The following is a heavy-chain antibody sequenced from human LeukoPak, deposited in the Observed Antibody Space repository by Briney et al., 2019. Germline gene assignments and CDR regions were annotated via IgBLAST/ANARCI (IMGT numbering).Heavy chain of an antibody. CDR3: ARGRKTTVTHYWYFDL. Sequence: ASVTVSCKASGYTFTGYYMHWVRQAPGQGLEWMGWINPNSGGTNYAQKFQGWVTMTRDTSISTAYMELSRLRSDDTAVYYCARGRKTTVTHYWYFDLWGRGTLVTVSS. D-gene: IGHD4-17*01. J-gene: IGHJ2*01. CDR2: INPNSGGT. V-gene: IGHV1-2*04. CDR1: GYTFTGYY.